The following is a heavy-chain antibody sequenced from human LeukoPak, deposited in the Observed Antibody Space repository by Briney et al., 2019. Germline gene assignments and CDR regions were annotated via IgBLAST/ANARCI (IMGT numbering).Heavy chain of an antibody. D-gene: IGHD1-14*01. Sequence: GASVKVSCKTSGYTFSTYTMHWVRQAPGQGLEWMGWISAYNGNTNYAQKLQGRVTMTTDTSTSTAYMELRSLRSDDTAVYYCARHRGNDYWGQGTLVTVSS. CDR3: ARHRGNDY. CDR1: GYTFSTYT. CDR2: ISAYNGNT. J-gene: IGHJ4*02. V-gene: IGHV1-18*01.